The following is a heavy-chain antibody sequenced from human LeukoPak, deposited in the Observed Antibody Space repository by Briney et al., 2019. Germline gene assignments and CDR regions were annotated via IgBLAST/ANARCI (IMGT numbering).Heavy chain of an antibody. V-gene: IGHV4-59*01. D-gene: IGHD6-19*01. CDR3: ARAGISGWGYFQH. CDR2: IYYSGSP. Sequence: SETLSLTCAVSGGSISSYYWSWIRQPPGKALEWIGYIYYSGSPNYSPSLKSRVTISGDTSKNQLSLKLSSVTAADTAVYYCARAGISGWGYFQHWGQGTLVTVS. J-gene: IGHJ1*01. CDR1: GGSISSYY.